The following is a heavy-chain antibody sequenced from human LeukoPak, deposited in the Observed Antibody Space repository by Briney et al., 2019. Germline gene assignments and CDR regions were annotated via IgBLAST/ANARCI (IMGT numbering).Heavy chain of an antibody. CDR3: ARGNRGLFWGDSFDY. Sequence: PGRSLRLSCAASGFTFSSYGMHWVRQAPGKGLEWVAVIWYDGSNKYYADSVEGRFTISRDNSKNTLYLQMNSLRAEDTAVYYGARGNRGLFWGDSFDYWGQGTLVTVSS. CDR2: IWYDGSNK. D-gene: IGHD3-3*01. V-gene: IGHV3-33*01. CDR1: GFTFSSYG. J-gene: IGHJ4*02.